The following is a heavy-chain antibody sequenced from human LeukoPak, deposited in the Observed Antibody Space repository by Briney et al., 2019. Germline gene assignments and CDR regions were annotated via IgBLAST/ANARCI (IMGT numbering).Heavy chain of an antibody. Sequence: PSETLSLTCAVSGHSIRSDYYWGWTRQPPGKGLEWIGCIYHNGNTYYSPSLEGRVTISVDTPKNQFSLKLSSVTAADTAVYYCARASPADTFGLWIDFWGQGTLVTVSS. CDR1: GHSIRSDYY. CDR2: IYHNGNT. D-gene: IGHD5-18*01. J-gene: IGHJ4*02. V-gene: IGHV4-38-2*01. CDR3: ARASPADTFGLWIDF.